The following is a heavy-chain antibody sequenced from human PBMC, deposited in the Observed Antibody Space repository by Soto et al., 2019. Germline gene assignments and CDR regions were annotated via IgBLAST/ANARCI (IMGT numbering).Heavy chain of an antibody. J-gene: IGHJ4*02. Sequence: GGSLRLSCSASGFTFSSYAMHWVRQAPGKGLEYVSVISSNGGSTYYADSVKGRFTISRDNSKNTLYLQMSSLRAEDTAVYYCVKILQYSYGLPLRAQRTLDTGSS. D-gene: IGHD5-18*01. CDR3: VKILQYSYGLPL. V-gene: IGHV3-64D*06. CDR1: GFTFSSYA. CDR2: ISSNGGST.